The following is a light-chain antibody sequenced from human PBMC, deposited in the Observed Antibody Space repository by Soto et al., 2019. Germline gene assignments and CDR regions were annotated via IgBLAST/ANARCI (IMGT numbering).Light chain of an antibody. CDR3: LLDFRYFWA. V-gene: IGKV1-6*01. CDR1: EAIRSA. Sequence: AIQLTQSPSSLSASVGDRVTITCRASEAIRSALGWYQQKTGKVHKLMIYAASILQSGFPSRFSGSGSGKDFTLTISSLQPEDFATYYCLLDFRYFWAFGQGTKV. CDR2: AAS. J-gene: IGKJ1*01.